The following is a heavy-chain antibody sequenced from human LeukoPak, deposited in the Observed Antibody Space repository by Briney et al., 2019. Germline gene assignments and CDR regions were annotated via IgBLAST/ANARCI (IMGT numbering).Heavy chain of an antibody. CDR3: ARSLSGFSGDGYTL. D-gene: IGHD5-12*01. V-gene: IGHV3-33*01. CDR2: IWYDGSNI. CDR1: GFTFSTYA. Sequence: PGGSLRLSCAASGFTFSTYAMHWVRQAPGKGLEWVALIWYDGSNIYYADSVKGRFTISRDDSKNTVYLQTDSLRADDTAVYYCARSLSGFSGDGYTLWGQGTLVTVSS. J-gene: IGHJ4*02.